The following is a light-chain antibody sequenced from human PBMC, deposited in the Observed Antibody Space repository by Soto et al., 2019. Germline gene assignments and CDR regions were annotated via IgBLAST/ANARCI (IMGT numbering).Light chain of an antibody. V-gene: IGKV3-20*01. J-gene: IGKJ2*01. CDR1: QTISSSY. CDR3: QQYGGSPPYT. Sequence: VLTQSPGTLSLSPGERATISCRASQTISSSYLAWYQHKPGQAPRLLIYGASSRATGIPHRFSGSGSGRDFTLTISRLETEDCGVYYCQQYGGSPPYTFGQGTRLEIK. CDR2: GAS.